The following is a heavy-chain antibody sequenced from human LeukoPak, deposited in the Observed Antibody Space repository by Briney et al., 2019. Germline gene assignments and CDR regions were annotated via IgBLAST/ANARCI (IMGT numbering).Heavy chain of an antibody. V-gene: IGHV3-72*01. CDR1: GFTFSDYY. CDR2: TKNKGQSHIT. Sequence: GGSLRLSCAASGFTFSDYYMSWIRQAPGKGLEWVGRTKNKGQSHITDYAASVKGRFFSSRDDSKNSLYLQMNSLQTDDTGIYYCARDTAAALDFWGQESWSPSPQ. CDR3: ARDTAAALDF. J-gene: IGHJ4*01. D-gene: IGHD6-6*01.